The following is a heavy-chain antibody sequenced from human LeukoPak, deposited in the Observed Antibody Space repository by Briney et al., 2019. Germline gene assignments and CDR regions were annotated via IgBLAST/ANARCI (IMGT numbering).Heavy chain of an antibody. Sequence: SETLSLTCAVYGGSFSGYYGSWIRQPPGKGLEWIGEINHSGSTNYNPSLKSRVTISVDTSKNQLSLKLSSVTAADTAVYYCARGPRRGSTSCPSDYWGQGTLVTVSS. CDR3: ARGPRRGSTSCPSDY. V-gene: IGHV4-34*01. D-gene: IGHD2-2*01. CDR2: INHSGST. CDR1: GGSFSGYY. J-gene: IGHJ4*02.